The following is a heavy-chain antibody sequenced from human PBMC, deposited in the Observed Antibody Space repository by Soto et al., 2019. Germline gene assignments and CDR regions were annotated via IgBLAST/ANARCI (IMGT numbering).Heavy chain of an antibody. CDR1: GGSISSYY. CDR3: ARDNDSSGYEEDWFDP. J-gene: IGHJ5*02. V-gene: IGHV4-4*07. CDR2: IYTSGST. Sequence: QVQLQESGPGLVKPSETLSLTCTVSGGSISSYYWSWIRQPAGKGLEWIGRIYTSGSTNYNPSLQSRVTMSVDTSKNQFSLKLSSVTAADTAVYYCARDNDSSGYEEDWFDPWGQGTLVTVSS. D-gene: IGHD3-22*01.